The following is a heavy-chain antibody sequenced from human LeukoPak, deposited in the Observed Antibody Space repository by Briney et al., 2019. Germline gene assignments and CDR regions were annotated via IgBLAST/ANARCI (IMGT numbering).Heavy chain of an antibody. D-gene: IGHD6-25*01. CDR3: ARGLAADGMDV. Sequence: TSSETLSLTCAVYGGPFSANNWAGTAHPPGKGLEWIGEINHSGNTNYNPSLKNRVTISLDTSKNQFSLKLSSVTAADTAVYYCARGLAADGMDVWGQGTTVTVSS. V-gene: IGHV4-34*01. J-gene: IGHJ6*02. CDR1: GGPFSANN. CDR2: INHSGNT.